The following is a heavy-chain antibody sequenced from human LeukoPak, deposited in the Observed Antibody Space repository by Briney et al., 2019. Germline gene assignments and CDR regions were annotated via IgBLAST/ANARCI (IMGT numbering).Heavy chain of an antibody. CDR3: ARGDNWNYGIDY. CDR2: ISSSTTTI. CDR1: GFIFSKNN. V-gene: IGHV3-48*01. J-gene: IGHJ4*02. D-gene: IGHD1-7*01. Sequence: PGGSLRLSCAASGFIFSKNNMNWVRQAPGKGLEWVSYISSSTTTIYYADSVKGRFTISRDNAKNSLYLQMNSLRAEDTAVYYCARGDNWNYGIDYWGQGTLVTVSS.